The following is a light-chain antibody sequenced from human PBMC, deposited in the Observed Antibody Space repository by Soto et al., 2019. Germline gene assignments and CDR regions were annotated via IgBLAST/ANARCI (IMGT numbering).Light chain of an antibody. CDR3: QQYGRSYT. J-gene: IGKJ2*01. CDR2: GAS. Sequence: DIVLTQSPGTLSLSPGERATLSCRASKSVSSSYLAWYQQKPGQAPRLLIYGASSRATGLPDRFSGSGSGTDFTLTISRLEPEDFAVYYCQQYGRSYTFGQGTKLEIK. V-gene: IGKV3-20*01. CDR1: KSVSSSY.